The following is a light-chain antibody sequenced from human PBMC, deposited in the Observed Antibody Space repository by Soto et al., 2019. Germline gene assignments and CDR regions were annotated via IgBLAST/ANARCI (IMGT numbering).Light chain of an antibody. CDR1: SSDVGGYNY. CDR2: EVS. J-gene: IGLJ1*01. Sequence: QSVLTQPPSASGSPGQSVTISCTGTSSDVGGYNYVSWYQQHPGKAPKLMIYEVSKRPSGVPDRFSGSKSGNTASLTVSGLQAEDEADYYCSSYAGSNNVYVFGAGTKATVL. V-gene: IGLV2-8*01. CDR3: SSYAGSNNVYV.